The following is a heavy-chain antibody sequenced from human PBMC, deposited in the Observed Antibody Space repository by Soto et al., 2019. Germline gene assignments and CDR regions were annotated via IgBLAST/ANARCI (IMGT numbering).Heavy chain of an antibody. Sequence: GGSLRLSCAASGFAVSSNYMSWFRQAPGKGLEWVSVIYSGGSTYYADSVKGRFTIFRDNSKNTLYLQMNSLRAEDTAVDYCARDRYYDFWSGYYKDPYYYGMDVWGQGTTVTVSS. J-gene: IGHJ6*02. CDR1: GFAVSSNY. CDR3: ARDRYYDFWSGYYKDPYYYGMDV. CDR2: IYSGGST. V-gene: IGHV3-53*01. D-gene: IGHD3-3*01.